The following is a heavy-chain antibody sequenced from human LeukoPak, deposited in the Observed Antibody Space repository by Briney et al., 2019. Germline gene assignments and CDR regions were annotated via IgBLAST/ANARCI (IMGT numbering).Heavy chain of an antibody. CDR3: ARGGDLKGELDY. V-gene: IGHV1-69*02. J-gene: IGHJ4*02. CDR2: IIPILGIA. D-gene: IGHD3-16*01. CDR1: GGTFSSYT. Sequence: SVKVSCKASGGTFSSYTISWVRQAPGQGLEWMGRIIPILGIANYAQKFQGRVTITADKSTSTAYMELSRLRSEDTAGYYCARGGDLKGELDYWGQGTLVTVSS.